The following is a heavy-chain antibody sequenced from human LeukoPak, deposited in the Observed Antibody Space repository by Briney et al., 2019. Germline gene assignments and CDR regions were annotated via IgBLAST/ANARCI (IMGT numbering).Heavy chain of an antibody. Sequence: GGSLRLSCAASGFTFTNSWMTWVRQAPGKGLEWVANIKEDGTDKYYVDSVKGRFTISRDNAKDSLYLQMNGLRAEDTAVYYCATDRSAFDIWGLGTMVTVSS. J-gene: IGHJ3*02. CDR2: IKEDGTDK. V-gene: IGHV3-7*01. CDR3: ATDRSAFDI. CDR1: GFTFTNSW.